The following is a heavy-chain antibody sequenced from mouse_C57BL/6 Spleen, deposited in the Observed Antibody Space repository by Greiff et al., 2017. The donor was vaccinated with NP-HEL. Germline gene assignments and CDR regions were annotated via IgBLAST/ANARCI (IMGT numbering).Heavy chain of an antibody. CDR1: GYTFTSYW. CDR3: AREDYYGPFAY. Sequence: QVQLKQPGAELVKPGASVKLSCKASGYTFTSYWMHWVKQRPGRGLEWIGRIDPNSGGTKYNEKFKSKATLTVDKPSSTAYMQLSSLTSEDSAVYYCAREDYYGPFAYWGQGTLVTVSA. V-gene: IGHV1-72*01. J-gene: IGHJ3*01. D-gene: IGHD1-1*01. CDR2: IDPNSGGT.